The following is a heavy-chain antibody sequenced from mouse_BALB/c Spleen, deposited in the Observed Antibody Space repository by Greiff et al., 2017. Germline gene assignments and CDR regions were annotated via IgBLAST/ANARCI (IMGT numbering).Heavy chain of an antibody. Sequence: EVMLVESGAELVKPGASVKLSCTASGFNIKDTYMHWVKQRPEQGLEWIGRIDPANGNTKYDPKFQGKATITADTSSNTAYLQLSSLTSEDTAVYYCVYGNYDAMDYWGQGTSVTVSS. D-gene: IGHD2-1*01. J-gene: IGHJ4*01. CDR2: IDPANGNT. V-gene: IGHV14-3*02. CDR1: GFNIKDTY. CDR3: VYGNYDAMDY.